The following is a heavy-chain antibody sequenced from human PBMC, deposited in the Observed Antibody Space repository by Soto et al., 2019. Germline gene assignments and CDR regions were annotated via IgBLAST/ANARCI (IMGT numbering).Heavy chain of an antibody. CDR2: LYYSGNT. Sequence: SETLSLTCTVSGGSISPFYWSWVRQPPGKGLEWIGYLYYSGNTNYNPSLKSRVTISVDASKNQVSLRLTSVTAADTAVYYCARDGGVAARTFDYWGQGTVVTVSS. V-gene: IGHV4-59*01. J-gene: IGHJ4*02. CDR1: GGSISPFY. CDR3: ARDGGVAARTFDY. D-gene: IGHD2-15*01.